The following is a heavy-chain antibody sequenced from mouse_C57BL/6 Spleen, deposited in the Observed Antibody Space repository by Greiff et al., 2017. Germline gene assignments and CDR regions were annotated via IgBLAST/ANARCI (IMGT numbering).Heavy chain of an antibody. CDR2: SRNKANDYTT. J-gene: IGHJ1*03. CDR3: ARDGLGRSGYFDV. CDR1: GFTFSDFY. D-gene: IGHD4-1*01. Sequence: EVKLVESGGGLVQSGRSLRLSCATSGFTFSDFYMEWVRQAPGKGLEWIAASRNKANDYTTEYSASVKGRFIVSRDTSQSILYLQMNALRAEDTAIYYCARDGLGRSGYFDVWGTGTTVTVSS. V-gene: IGHV7-1*01.